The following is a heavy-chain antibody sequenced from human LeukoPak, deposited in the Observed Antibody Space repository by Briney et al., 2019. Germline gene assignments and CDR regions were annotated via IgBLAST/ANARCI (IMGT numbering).Heavy chain of an antibody. CDR1: GFTVSSNY. D-gene: IGHD3-10*01. CDR2: IYSGVST. J-gene: IGHJ4*02. V-gene: IGHV3-66*01. CDR3: ARDGAMVRGVISDY. Sequence: GGSLRLSCAASGFTVSSNYMSWVRQAPGKGLEGVSVIYSGVSTYYADSVKGRFTISRGNSKNTLYLQMNSLRAEDTAVYYCARDGAMVRGVISDYWGQGTLVTVSS.